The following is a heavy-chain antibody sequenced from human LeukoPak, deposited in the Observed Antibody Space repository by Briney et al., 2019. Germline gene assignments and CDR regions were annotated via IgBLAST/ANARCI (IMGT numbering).Heavy chain of an antibody. V-gene: IGHV4-59*01. D-gene: IGHD4-11*01. CDR3: ARDRRESSKPNDAFDI. J-gene: IGHJ3*02. Sequence: SETLSLTCSVSGGSISSYYWSWIRQPPEKGLEWLGYIYYTGATYYNPSLESRVTISIDTSKRQLSLELRSVTATDTAVYFCARDRRESSKPNDAFDIWGQGTMVTVSS. CDR2: IYYTGAT. CDR1: GGSISSYY.